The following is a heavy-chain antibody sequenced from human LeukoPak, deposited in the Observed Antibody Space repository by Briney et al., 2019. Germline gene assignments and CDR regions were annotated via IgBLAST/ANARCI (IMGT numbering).Heavy chain of an antibody. V-gene: IGHV4-34*01. J-gene: IGHJ6*03. CDR1: GGSFSGNY. Sequence: ESSETLSLTCAFYGGSFSGNYWSWIRQPPGKGLEWIGEINHSGSTNYNPSLKSRVTISEDTSKNQFSLKLGSVTAADTAMYYCAREESDWSSLGYYYHYMDVWGKGTTVTISS. CDR2: INHSGST. D-gene: IGHD3-9*01. CDR3: AREESDWSSLGYYYHYMDV.